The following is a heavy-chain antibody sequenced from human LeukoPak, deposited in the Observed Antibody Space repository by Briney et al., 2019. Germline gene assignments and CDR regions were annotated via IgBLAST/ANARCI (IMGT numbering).Heavy chain of an antibody. J-gene: IGHJ5*02. CDR1: GGSISSYY. CDR3: ARGEGGYVSEAINWFDP. V-gene: IGHV4-59*01. CDR2: IYYSGST. D-gene: IGHD3-22*01. Sequence: TSETLSLTCTVSGGSISSYYWSWIRQPPGKGLEWIGYIYYSGSTNYNPSLKSRVTISVGTSKNQFSLELSSVTAADTAVYYCARGEGGYVSEAINWFDPWGQGTLVAVSS.